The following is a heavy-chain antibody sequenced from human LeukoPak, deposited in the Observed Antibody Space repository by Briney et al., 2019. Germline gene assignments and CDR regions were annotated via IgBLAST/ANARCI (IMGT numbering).Heavy chain of an antibody. CDR1: GYNFSTYW. D-gene: IGHD1-1*01. Sequence: VSLKISCKASGYNFSTYWIGWVRQIPGKGLEWMGIIYPGDSDTRYRPSFQGQVTISVDKSISTAYLQWSSLKASDTAMYYCARQDGNSKYYFDYWGQGTLVTVSS. CDR2: IYPGDSDT. J-gene: IGHJ4*02. CDR3: ARQDGNSKYYFDY. V-gene: IGHV5-51*01.